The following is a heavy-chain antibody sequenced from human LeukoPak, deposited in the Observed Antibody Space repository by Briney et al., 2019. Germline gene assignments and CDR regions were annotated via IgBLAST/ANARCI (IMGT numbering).Heavy chain of an antibody. D-gene: IGHD2-15*01. Sequence: SETLSLTCNVSGGSITSGDYYWSWIRQPPGKGLEWVGYIYYSGSIYYNPSLESRVTISVDTSKNQFSLKLSSVTAADTAMYYCAREGDCSGGSCPRYSWFDPWGQGTLVTVSS. CDR1: GGSITSGDYY. CDR3: AREGDCSGGSCPRYSWFDP. V-gene: IGHV4-30-4*01. J-gene: IGHJ5*02. CDR2: IYYSGSI.